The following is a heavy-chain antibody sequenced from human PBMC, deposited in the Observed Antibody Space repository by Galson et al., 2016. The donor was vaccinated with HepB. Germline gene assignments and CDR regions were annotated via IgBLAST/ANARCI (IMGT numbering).Heavy chain of an antibody. CDR1: GLTLSNYN. Sequence: SLRLSCAVSGLTLSNYNMNWVRQAPGKGLEWVAFISDSSTYISYGETMKGRFTVSRDDGKNTLYLKMDSLRAEDTAVYYCARSRTWGPSDYWGQGTLVTGSS. J-gene: IGHJ4*02. CDR3: ARSRTWGPSDY. V-gene: IGHV3-21*01. CDR2: ISDSSTYI. D-gene: IGHD2-2*01.